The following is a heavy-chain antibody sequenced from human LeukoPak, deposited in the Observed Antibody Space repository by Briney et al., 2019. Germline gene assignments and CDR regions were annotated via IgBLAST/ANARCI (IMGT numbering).Heavy chain of an antibody. Sequence: SETLSLTCAVYGGSFSGYYWSWIRQPPGKGLEWIGEINHSGSTNYNPSLKSQVTISVDTSKNQFSLKLSSVTAADTAVYYCARGGGAAAGSEGAPYMDVWGKGTTVTVSS. V-gene: IGHV4-34*01. J-gene: IGHJ6*03. CDR2: INHSGST. CDR1: GGSFSGYY. CDR3: ARGGGAAAGSEGAPYMDV. D-gene: IGHD6-13*01.